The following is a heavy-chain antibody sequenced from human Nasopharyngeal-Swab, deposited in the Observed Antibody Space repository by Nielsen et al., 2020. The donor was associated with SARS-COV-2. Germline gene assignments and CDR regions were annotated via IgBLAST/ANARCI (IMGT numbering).Heavy chain of an antibody. Sequence: GESLKISCEASGFTFSSYSMNWVRQAPGKGLEWVSYISSSSSTIYYADSVKGRFTISRDNAKNSLYLQMNSLRDEDTAVYYCARVVDFSWGQGTLVTVSS. CDR1: GFTFSSYS. D-gene: IGHD2/OR15-2a*01. J-gene: IGHJ4*02. CDR3: ARVVDFS. CDR2: ISSSSSTI. V-gene: IGHV3-48*02.